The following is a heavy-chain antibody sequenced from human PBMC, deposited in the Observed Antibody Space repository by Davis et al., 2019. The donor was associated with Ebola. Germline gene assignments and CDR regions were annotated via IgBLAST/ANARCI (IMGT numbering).Heavy chain of an antibody. V-gene: IGHV3-30*04. D-gene: IGHD5-24*01. Sequence: GESLKISCAASGFTFSSYAMHWVRQAPGKGLEWVAVISYDGSNKYYADSVKGRFTISRDNSKNTLYLQMNSLRAEDTAVYYCAKVEYYGYWGQGTLVTVSS. CDR1: GFTFSSYA. CDR2: ISYDGSNK. J-gene: IGHJ4*02. CDR3: AKVEYYGY.